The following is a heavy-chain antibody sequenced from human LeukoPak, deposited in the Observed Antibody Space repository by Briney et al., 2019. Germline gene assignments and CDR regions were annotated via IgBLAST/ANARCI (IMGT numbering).Heavy chain of an antibody. CDR2: MFYGGDT. V-gene: IGHV4-59*08. CDR3: ARHKVHDFGGSDWYFDL. J-gene: IGHJ2*01. CDR1: GDALSRSS. Sequence: PSETLSLTCTVSGDALSRSSWSWVRQPPEKGLEWIGYMFYGGDTNHNPSPKGRVTMTVDTSKDQFSLKLTSVTAADTAVYYCARHKVHDFGGSDWYFDLWGRGTLVTVSS. D-gene: IGHD4-23*01.